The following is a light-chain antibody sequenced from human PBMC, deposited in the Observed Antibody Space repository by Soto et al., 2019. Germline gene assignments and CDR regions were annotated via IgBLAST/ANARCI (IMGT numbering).Light chain of an antibody. CDR3: QQYGSSPYT. J-gene: IGKJ2*01. CDR2: DAS. Sequence: EIVLTQSPAPLSLSPGERATLSCRTSQSVSGCLAWYQQKPGQAPRLLIYDASNRATGIPARFSGSGSGTVFTLTISRLEPEDFAVYYCQQYGSSPYTFGQGTKLEIK. V-gene: IGKV3-20*01. CDR1: QSVSGC.